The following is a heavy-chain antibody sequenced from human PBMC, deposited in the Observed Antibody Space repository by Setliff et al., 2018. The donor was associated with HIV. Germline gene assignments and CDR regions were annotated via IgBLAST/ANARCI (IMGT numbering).Heavy chain of an antibody. Sequence: TLSLTCTVSGYSISSGYYWGWIRQPPGKGLEWIGSIYHSGNTYYNPSLKSRVTISVDTSTNQFSLKLSSVTAADTAVYYCARPRLHNYYYYGMDVWGQGTTVTVSS. J-gene: IGHJ6*02. CDR1: GYSISSGYY. V-gene: IGHV4-38-2*02. D-gene: IGHD2-21*02. CDR3: ARPRLHNYYYYGMDV. CDR2: IYHSGNT.